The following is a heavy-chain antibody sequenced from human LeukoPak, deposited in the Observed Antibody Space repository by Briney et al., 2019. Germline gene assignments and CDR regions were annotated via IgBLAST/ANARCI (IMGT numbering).Heavy chain of an antibody. D-gene: IGHD3-9*01. Sequence: GGSLRLSCAVSGFTFNSYEMNWVRQGPGKGLEWVAVISYDGSNKYYADSVKGRFTISRDNSKNTLYLQMNSLRAEDTAVYYCARDPRYFDWLLTLWYFDYWGQGTLVTVSS. J-gene: IGHJ4*02. CDR2: ISYDGSNK. V-gene: IGHV3-30*04. CDR1: GFTFNSYE. CDR3: ARDPRYFDWLLTLWYFDY.